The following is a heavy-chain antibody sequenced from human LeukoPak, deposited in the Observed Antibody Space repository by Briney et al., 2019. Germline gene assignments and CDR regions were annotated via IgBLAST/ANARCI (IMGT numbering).Heavy chain of an antibody. Sequence: GGSLRLSCAASGFTFSSYAMRWVRQAPGKGLEWVAVISYDGSNKYYADSVKGRFTISRDNSKNTLYLQMNSLRAEDTAVYYCARVTSSYYYDSSGYAFDYWGQGTLVTVSS. CDR1: GFTFSSYA. D-gene: IGHD3-22*01. V-gene: IGHV3-30-3*01. J-gene: IGHJ4*02. CDR2: ISYDGSNK. CDR3: ARVTSSYYYDSSGYAFDY.